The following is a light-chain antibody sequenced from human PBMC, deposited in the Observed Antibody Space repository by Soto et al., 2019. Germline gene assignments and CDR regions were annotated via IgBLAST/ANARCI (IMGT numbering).Light chain of an antibody. CDR2: GAA. V-gene: IGKV3-15*01. Sequence: EIVMTQSPATLSVSPGERDTLSCRASQSVSSNVAWYQQKPCQAPRLLIYGAATRATGIPARFSGSGSGTAFTLPISSLQYEDFAVYYWQQYNNWPPTLGQGTKLEIK. J-gene: IGKJ2*01. CDR1: QSVSSN. CDR3: QQYNNWPPT.